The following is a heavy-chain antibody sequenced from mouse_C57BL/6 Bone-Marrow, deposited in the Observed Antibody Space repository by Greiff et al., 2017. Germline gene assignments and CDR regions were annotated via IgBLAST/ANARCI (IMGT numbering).Heavy chain of an antibody. CDR3: ARGYYGSSYVDYYAMDY. D-gene: IGHD1-1*01. V-gene: IGHV3-6*01. Sequence: EVKLQESGPGLVKPSQSLSLTCSVTGYSITSGYYWNWIRQFPGNKLEWMGYISYDGSNNYNPSLKNRISITRDTSKNQFFLKLNSVTTEDTATYYCARGYYGSSYVDYYAMDYWGQGTSVTVSS. J-gene: IGHJ4*01. CDR2: ISYDGSN. CDR1: GYSITSGYY.